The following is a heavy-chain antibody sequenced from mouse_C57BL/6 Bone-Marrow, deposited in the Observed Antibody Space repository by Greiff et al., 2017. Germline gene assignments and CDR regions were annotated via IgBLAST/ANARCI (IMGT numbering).Heavy chain of an antibody. D-gene: IGHD2-4*01. Sequence: VKLMESGPGLVQPSQSLSITCTVSGFSLTSYGVHWVRQSPGKGLEWLGVIWSGGSTDYNAAFISRLSISKDNSKSQVFFKMNSLQADDTAIYYCAREGGLYYDYFDYWGQGTTLTVSS. V-gene: IGHV2-2*01. J-gene: IGHJ2*01. CDR2: IWSGGST. CDR1: GFSLTSYG. CDR3: AREGGLYYDYFDY.